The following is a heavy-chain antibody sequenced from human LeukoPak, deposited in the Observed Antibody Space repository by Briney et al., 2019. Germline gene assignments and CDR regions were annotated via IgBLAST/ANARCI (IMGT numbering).Heavy chain of an antibody. Sequence: ASVKVSCKASGYTFTSYYIHWVRQAPGQGLEWMGIINPIGGTTNYAQKFQGRVTMTRDTSTNTVYMELSSLRSEDTGVYYCARDYYDSSGGYWGQGTLVTVSS. CDR2: INPIGGTT. CDR1: GYTFTSYY. D-gene: IGHD3-22*01. J-gene: IGHJ4*02. CDR3: ARDYYDSSGGY. V-gene: IGHV1-46*01.